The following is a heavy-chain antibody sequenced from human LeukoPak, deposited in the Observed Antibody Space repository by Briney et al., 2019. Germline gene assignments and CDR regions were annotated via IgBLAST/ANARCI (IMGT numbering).Heavy chain of an antibody. J-gene: IGHJ4*02. CDR3: ARGTSTAYFQLYFAS. CDR2: IYSGGST. D-gene: IGHD3-9*01. Sequence: GGSLRLSCAASGFTLSSYAMTWVRQAPGKGLEWVSVIYSGGSTYYADSVKGRFTISRDDSKNTLYLQMNSLRGEDTAVYYCARGTSTAYFQLYFASWGQGTLVTVSS. CDR1: GFTLSSYA. V-gene: IGHV3-53*01.